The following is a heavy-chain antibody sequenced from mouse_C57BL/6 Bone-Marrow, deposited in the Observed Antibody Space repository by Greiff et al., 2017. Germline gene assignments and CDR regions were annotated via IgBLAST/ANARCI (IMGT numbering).Heavy chain of an antibody. J-gene: IGHJ1*03. CDR3: ARRDGYFYV. D-gene: IGHD3-3*01. V-gene: IGHV1-54*01. CDR2: INPGSGGT. Sequence: VQLQQSGAELVRPGTSVKVSCKASGYAFTNYLIEWVKQRPGQGLEWIGVINPGSGGTNYNEKFKGKATLTADKSSSTAYMQLSSLTSEESAVSFCARRDGYFYVWGTGTTVTVSS. CDR1: GYAFTNYL.